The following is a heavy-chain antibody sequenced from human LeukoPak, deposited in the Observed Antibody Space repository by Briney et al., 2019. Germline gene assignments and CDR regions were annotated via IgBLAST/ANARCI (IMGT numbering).Heavy chain of an antibody. CDR3: AGDGERWLQFYHFDY. Sequence: GGSLRLSCAASGFTFSSYAMHWVRQAPGKGLEWVAVISYDGSNKYYADSVKGRFTISRDNSKNTLYLQMNSLRAEDTAVYYCAGDGERWLQFYHFDYWGQGTLVTVSS. J-gene: IGHJ4*02. CDR2: ISYDGSNK. V-gene: IGHV3-30-3*01. D-gene: IGHD5-24*01. CDR1: GFTFSSYA.